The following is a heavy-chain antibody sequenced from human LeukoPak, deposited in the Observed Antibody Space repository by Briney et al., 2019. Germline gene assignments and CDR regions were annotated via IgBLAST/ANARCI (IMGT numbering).Heavy chain of an antibody. V-gene: IGHV3-21*01. D-gene: IGHD6-13*01. J-gene: IGHJ4*02. CDR3: ARDERGIDY. Sequence: GGSSRLSWAASGFTFSSYAMTWVRQAPGRGLEWISSISSSSGYLYYADSVRGRFTISRDNAKGSVLLQMYSLRADDTAVYYCARDERGIDYWGQGTLVTVSS. CDR2: ISSSSGYL. CDR1: GFTFSSYA.